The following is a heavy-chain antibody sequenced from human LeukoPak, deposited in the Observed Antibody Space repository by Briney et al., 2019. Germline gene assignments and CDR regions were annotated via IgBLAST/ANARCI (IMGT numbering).Heavy chain of an antibody. CDR1: GYTFTGYY. J-gene: IGHJ6*02. CDR3: ARHLVQELAPDYYYYYGMDV. V-gene: IGHV1-2*02. Sequence: ASVKVSCKASGYTFTGYYMHWVRQAPGQELEWMGWINPNSGGTNYAQKFQGRVTMTRDTSISTAYMELSRLRSDDTAVYYCARHLVQELAPDYYYYYGMDVWGQGTTVTVSS. CDR2: INPNSGGT. D-gene: IGHD6-6*01.